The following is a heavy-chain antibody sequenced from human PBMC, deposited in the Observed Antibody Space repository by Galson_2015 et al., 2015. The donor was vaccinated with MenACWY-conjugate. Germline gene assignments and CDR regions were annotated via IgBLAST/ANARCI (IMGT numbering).Heavy chain of an antibody. CDR3: ARPVRVRLNVSPYYFDN. V-gene: IGHV3-7*03. CDR2: IKEDGSER. CDR1: GFSLSHYW. J-gene: IGHJ4*02. D-gene: IGHD3-16*01. Sequence: SLRLSCAASGFSLSHYWMSWVCQATGKGLEWVANIKEDGSERYYVDSVKGRFTISRDNAKNSLFLQMNSLRAEDTAVYYCARPVRVRLNVSPYYFDNWGQGTLVTVSS.